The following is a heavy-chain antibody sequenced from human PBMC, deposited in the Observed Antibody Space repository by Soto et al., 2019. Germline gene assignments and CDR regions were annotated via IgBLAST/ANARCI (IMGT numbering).Heavy chain of an antibody. J-gene: IGHJ4*02. CDR1: GFTFSSYS. D-gene: IGHD5-18*01. V-gene: IGHV3-48*01. CDR2: ISSSSSTI. Sequence: GGSLRLSCAASGFTFSSYSMNWVRQAPGKGLEWVSYISSSSSTIYYADSVKGRFTISRDNAKNSLYLQMNSLRAEDTAVYYCARDFYGGYTYGPGDYWGQGALVTVSS. CDR3: ARDFYGGYTYGPGDY.